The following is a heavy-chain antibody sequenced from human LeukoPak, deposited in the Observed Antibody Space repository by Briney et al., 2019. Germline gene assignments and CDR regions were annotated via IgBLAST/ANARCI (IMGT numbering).Heavy chain of an antibody. CDR1: GGSFSGYY. D-gene: IGHD3-9*01. CDR2: INHSGST. Sequence: SETLSLTCAVYGGSFSGYYWSWIRQPPGKGLEWIGEINHSGSTNYNPSLKSRVTISVDTSKNQFSLKLSSVTAADTAVYYCARGGVRYFDWVLSGYYFDYWGQGTLVTVSS. CDR3: ARGGVRYFDWVLSGYYFDY. V-gene: IGHV4-34*01. J-gene: IGHJ4*02.